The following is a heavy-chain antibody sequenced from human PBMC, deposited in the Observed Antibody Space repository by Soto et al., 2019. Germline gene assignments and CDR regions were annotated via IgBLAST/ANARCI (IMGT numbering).Heavy chain of an antibody. CDR3: ARQFSPDTNLVVAAPYYFDY. J-gene: IGHJ4*02. Sequence: KPSETLSLTCTVSGGSISSSSYYWGWIRQPPGKGLEWIGSIYYSGSTYYNPSLKSRVTISVDTSKNQFSLKLSSVTAADTAVYYCARQFSPDTNLVVAAPYYFDYWGQGTLVTVSS. CDR2: IYYSGST. V-gene: IGHV4-39*01. D-gene: IGHD2-15*01. CDR1: GGSISSSSYY.